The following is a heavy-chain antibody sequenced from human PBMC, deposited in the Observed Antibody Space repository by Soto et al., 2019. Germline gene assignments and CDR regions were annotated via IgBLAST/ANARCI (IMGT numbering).Heavy chain of an antibody. D-gene: IGHD2-2*01. CDR2: INPSGGST. Sequence: QVQLVQSGAEVKKPGASVKVSCKASGYTFTSYYMHWVRQAPGQGLEWMGIINPSGGSTRYAQKFRCRVTMAGDTSTSTVYMEMSSLRSDDTAVYYCAREVGYCSSTSCYSNGMDVWGQGTTVTVSS. J-gene: IGHJ6*02. V-gene: IGHV1-46*01. CDR1: GYTFTSYY. CDR3: AREVGYCSSTSCYSNGMDV.